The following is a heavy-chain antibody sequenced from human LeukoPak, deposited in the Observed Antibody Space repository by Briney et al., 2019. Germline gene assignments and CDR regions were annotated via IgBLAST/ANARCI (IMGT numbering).Heavy chain of an antibody. CDR1: GFTVSSNY. Sequence: SGGSLRLSCAASGFTVSSNYMSWVRQAPGKGLEWVSVIYSGGSTCYADSVKGRFTISRDNSKNTLYLQMNSLRAEDTAVYYCARVHIAAAGTIDYWGQGTLVTVSS. J-gene: IGHJ4*02. CDR2: IYSGGST. D-gene: IGHD6-13*01. CDR3: ARVHIAAAGTIDY. V-gene: IGHV3-53*01.